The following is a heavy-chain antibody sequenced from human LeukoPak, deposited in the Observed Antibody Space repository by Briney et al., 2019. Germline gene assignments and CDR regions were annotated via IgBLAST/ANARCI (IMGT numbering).Heavy chain of an antibody. V-gene: IGHV4-34*01. CDR2: INHRGDT. Sequence: SDTLSLTCAVYGGPFSAYYWSWIRQSPGKGLEWIAEINHRGDTNYNPSVKSRVSISVDTSKNQFSLKVTSLTAADTAVYYCARGPTISETGYFDYWGQGTLVTVSS. J-gene: IGHJ4*03. CDR3: ARGPTISETGYFDY. D-gene: IGHD1-1*01. CDR1: GGPFSAYY.